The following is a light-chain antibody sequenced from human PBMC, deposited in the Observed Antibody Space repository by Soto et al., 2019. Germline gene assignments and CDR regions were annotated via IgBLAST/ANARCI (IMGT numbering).Light chain of an antibody. CDR1: QSVSSSY. CDR2: GAS. CDR3: QQYGSSPLIT. V-gene: IGKV3-20*01. Sequence: EIVMTQSPATLSLSPGERATLSCRASQSVSSSYLAWYQQKPGQAPRLLIYGASSRATGIPDRFSGSGSGTDFTLTISSLEPEDFAVYYCQQYGSSPLITFGQGTRLENK. J-gene: IGKJ5*01.